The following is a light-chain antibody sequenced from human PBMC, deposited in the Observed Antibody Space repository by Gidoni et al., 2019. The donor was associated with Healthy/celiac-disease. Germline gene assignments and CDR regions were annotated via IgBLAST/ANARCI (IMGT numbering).Light chain of an antibody. Sequence: EIVLTQSPATLSLSPGKRDTLSCRASQSVSSYLDWYQQKPGQAPRLLIYDASNRATGIPARFSGSGSGTDFTLTISSLGPEDFAVYYCQQRSNWPPRFTFGPGSKVDIK. CDR3: QQRSNWPPRFT. J-gene: IGKJ3*01. CDR2: DAS. CDR1: QSVSSY. V-gene: IGKV3-11*01.